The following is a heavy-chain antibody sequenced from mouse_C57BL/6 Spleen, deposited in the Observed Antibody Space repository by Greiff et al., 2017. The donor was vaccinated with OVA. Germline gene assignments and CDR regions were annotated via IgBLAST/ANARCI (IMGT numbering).Heavy chain of an antibody. Sequence: QVQLQQPGAELVKPGASVKLSCKASGYTFTSYWMQWVKQRPGQGLEWIGEIDPSDSYTNYNQKFKGKATLTVDTSSSTAYMPLSSLTSEDSAVYYCTRSPYYYGSSLWYFDVWGTGTTVTVSS. CDR2: IDPSDSYT. J-gene: IGHJ1*03. CDR1: GYTFTSYW. CDR3: TRSPYYYGSSLWYFDV. V-gene: IGHV1-50*01. D-gene: IGHD1-1*01.